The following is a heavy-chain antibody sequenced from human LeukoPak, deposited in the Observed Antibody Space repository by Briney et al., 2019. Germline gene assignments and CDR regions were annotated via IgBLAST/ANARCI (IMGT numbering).Heavy chain of an antibody. CDR2: IYYSGST. Sequence: PSETLSLTCTVSGGSISSYYWGWIRQPPGKGLEWIGYIYYSGSTNYNPSLKSRVTISVDTSKNHFSLRLSSLTAADTAVYYCARGSHGDYLRFDYWGQGTLVTVSS. CDR3: ARGSHGDYLRFDY. D-gene: IGHD4-17*01. V-gene: IGHV4-59*01. J-gene: IGHJ4*02. CDR1: GGSISSYY.